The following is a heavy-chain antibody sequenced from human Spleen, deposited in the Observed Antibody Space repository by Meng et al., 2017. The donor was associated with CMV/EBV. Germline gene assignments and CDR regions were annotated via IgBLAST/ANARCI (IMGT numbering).Heavy chain of an antibody. CDR1: GGTFSSYA. Sequence: SVKVSCKASGGTFSSYAISWVRQAPGQGLEWMGGISPIFGTAKYAQKFQGRDTITTDESTSTAYMEMSSLRSEDTAVYYCARGREPAAGLDYYGMDVWGQGTTVTVSS. CDR2: ISPIFGTA. CDR3: ARGREPAAGLDYYGMDV. V-gene: IGHV1-69*05. J-gene: IGHJ6*02. D-gene: IGHD2-2*01.